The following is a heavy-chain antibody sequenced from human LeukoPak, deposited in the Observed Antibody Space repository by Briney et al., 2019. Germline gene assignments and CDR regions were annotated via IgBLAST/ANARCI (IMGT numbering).Heavy chain of an antibody. D-gene: IGHD6-6*01. J-gene: IGHJ4*02. V-gene: IGHV1-8*01. Sequence: ASVKVSCKTSGYRFTSYDISWARQATGQGLQWMGRMTPSSGSAEYAQRFQGRVTLTRDTASGTAYLELRSLTADDTAIYYCAREGPSFVLDYWGQGTRVAVSS. CDR1: GYRFTSYD. CDR3: AREGPSFVLDY. CDR2: MTPSSGSA.